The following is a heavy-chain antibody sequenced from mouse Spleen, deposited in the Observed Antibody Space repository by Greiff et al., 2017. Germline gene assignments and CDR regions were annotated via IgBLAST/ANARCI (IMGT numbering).Heavy chain of an antibody. J-gene: IGHJ2*01. CDR2: INPSTGGT. CDR1: GYSFTGYY. Sequence: VQLQQSGPELVKPGASVKISCKASGYSFTGYYMNWVKQSPEKSLEWIGEINPSTGGTTYNQKFKAKATLTVDKSSSTAYMQLKSLTSEDSAVYYCASRYYGSRFFDYWGQGTTLTVSS. D-gene: IGHD1-1*01. V-gene: IGHV1-42*01. CDR3: ASRYYGSRFFDY.